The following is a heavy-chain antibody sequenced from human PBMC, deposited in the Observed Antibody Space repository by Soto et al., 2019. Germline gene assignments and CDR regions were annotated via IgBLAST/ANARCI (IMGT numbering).Heavy chain of an antibody. Sequence: QVQLVQSGAELKKPGSSVKVSCKTSGGDFKNYGISWVRQAPGQGLEWMGGIVPVFGSATYGQIFQGRLTITADEGTSTTYMELSGLKPEVKAVYYCARGIAATGFHFWGQGSLVIVSS. J-gene: IGHJ4*02. CDR3: ARGIAATGFHF. V-gene: IGHV1-69*12. D-gene: IGHD2-21*01. CDR1: GGDFKNYG. CDR2: IVPVFGSA.